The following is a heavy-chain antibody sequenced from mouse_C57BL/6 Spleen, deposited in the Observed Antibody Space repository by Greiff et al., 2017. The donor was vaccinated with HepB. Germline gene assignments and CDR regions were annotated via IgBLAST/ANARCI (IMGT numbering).Heavy chain of an antibody. Sequence: VQLQQPGAELVKPGASVKLSCKASGYTFTSYWMQWVKQRPGQGLEWIGEIDPSDSYTNYNQKFKGKATLTVDTSSSTAYMQLSSLTSEDSAVYYCARGPLVRSPYAMDYWGQGTSVTVSS. V-gene: IGHV1-50*01. CDR2: IDPSDSYT. CDR1: GYTFTSYW. J-gene: IGHJ4*01. CDR3: ARGPLVRSPYAMDY.